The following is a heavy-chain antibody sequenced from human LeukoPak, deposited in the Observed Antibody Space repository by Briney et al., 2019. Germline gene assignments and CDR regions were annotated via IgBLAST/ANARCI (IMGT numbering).Heavy chain of an antibody. CDR3: ASRSGGWFGEMTDY. CDR2: IWYDGSNK. J-gene: IGHJ4*02. V-gene: IGHV3-33*03. D-gene: IGHD3-10*01. Sequence: GRSLRLSCAASGFTFSSYDMHWVRQAPGKGLEWVAVIWYDGSNKYYADSVKGRFTISRDNAKNSLYLQMNSLRAEDTAVYYCASRSGGWFGEMTDYWGQGTLVTVSS. CDR1: GFTFSSYD.